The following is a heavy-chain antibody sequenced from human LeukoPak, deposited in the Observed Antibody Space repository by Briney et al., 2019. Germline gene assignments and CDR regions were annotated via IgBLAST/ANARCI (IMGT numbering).Heavy chain of an antibody. CDR2: ISSSSSYI. J-gene: IGHJ4*02. CDR3: ARHRRVDSSGYYYVGHRAFDY. CDR1: GFTFSSYS. V-gene: IGHV3-21*01. Sequence: GGSLRLSCAASGFTFSSYSMNWVRQAPGKGLEWVSSISSSSSYIYYADSVKGRFTISRDNAKNSLYLQMNSLRAEDTAVYYCARHRRVDSSGYYYVGHRAFDYWGQGTLVTVSS. D-gene: IGHD3-22*01.